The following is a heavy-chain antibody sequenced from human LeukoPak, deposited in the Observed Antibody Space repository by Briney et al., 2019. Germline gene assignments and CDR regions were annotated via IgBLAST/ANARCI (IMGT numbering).Heavy chain of an antibody. CDR2: INSDGSIT. CDR3: ARDLDYGGTLDY. Sequence: GGSLRLSCAASGFTFSSYAMHWVRQAPGKGLVWVSHINSDGSITTYADSVRGRFTISRDNAKNTLYLQMNSLRAEDTAVYYCARDLDYGGTLDYWGQGTLVTVSS. J-gene: IGHJ4*02. V-gene: IGHV3-74*01. D-gene: IGHD4-23*01. CDR1: GFTFSSYA.